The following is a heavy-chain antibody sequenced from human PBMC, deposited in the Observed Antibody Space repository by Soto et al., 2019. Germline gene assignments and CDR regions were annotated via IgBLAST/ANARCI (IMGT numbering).Heavy chain of an antibody. CDR3: AKGDIVVVPAANWFDP. Sequence: GGSLRLSCAASGFTFSSYAMSWVGQAPGKGLEWVSAISGSGGSAYYADSVKGRFTISRDNSKNTLYLQMNSLRAEDTAVYYCAKGDIVVVPAANWFDPWGQGTLVTVSS. D-gene: IGHD2-2*01. CDR2: ISGSGGSA. V-gene: IGHV3-23*01. J-gene: IGHJ5*02. CDR1: GFTFSSYA.